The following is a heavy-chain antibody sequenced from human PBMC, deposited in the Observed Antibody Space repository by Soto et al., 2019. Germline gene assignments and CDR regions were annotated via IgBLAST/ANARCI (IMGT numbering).Heavy chain of an antibody. CDR3: AGPGEQHRY. CDR2: IYSGGST. V-gene: IGHV3-66*01. D-gene: IGHD3-16*01. CDR1: GFTVSSNH. Sequence: EVQLVESGGGLVQPGGSLRLSCAASGFTVSSNHIRWVRQAPGKGLEWVSLIYSGGSTYYADSVKGRFTFSRDNSQNTLYLQMNSPRAEDTAVYYCAGPGEQHRYWGQGTLVTVSS. J-gene: IGHJ4*02.